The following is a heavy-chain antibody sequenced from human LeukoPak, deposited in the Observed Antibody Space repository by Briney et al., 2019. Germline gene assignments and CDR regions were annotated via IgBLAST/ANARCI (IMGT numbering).Heavy chain of an antibody. CDR3: ARAYSSSWYYFDY. Sequence: SETLSLTCTVSGGSISSSSYYWGWNRQPPGKGLEWIGSIYYSGSAYYNPSLKSRVTISVDTSKNQFSLKLSSVTAADTAVYYCARAYSSSWYYFDYWGQGTLVTVSS. D-gene: IGHD6-13*01. CDR1: GGSISSSSYY. J-gene: IGHJ4*02. CDR2: IYYSGSA. V-gene: IGHV4-39*01.